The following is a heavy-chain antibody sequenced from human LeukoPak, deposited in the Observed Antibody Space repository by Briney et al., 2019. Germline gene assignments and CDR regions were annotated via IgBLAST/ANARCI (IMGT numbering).Heavy chain of an antibody. CDR1: GFTFSNYW. D-gene: IGHD4-11*01. CDR3: AKDSYSKGDY. CDR2: IKQDGSES. J-gene: IGHJ4*02. V-gene: IGHV3-7*05. Sequence: PGGSLRLSRAASGFTFSNYWMSWVRQAPGKGLEWVANIKQDGSESNYVGSVKGRFTISRDNAKNSLYLQMNSLRAEDTAVYYCAKDSYSKGDYWGQGTLVTVSS.